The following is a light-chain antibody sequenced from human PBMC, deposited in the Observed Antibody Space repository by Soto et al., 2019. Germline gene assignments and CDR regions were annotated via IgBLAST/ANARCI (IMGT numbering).Light chain of an antibody. CDR3: HQYNSYPLS. CDR2: DAS. J-gene: IGKJ4*01. V-gene: IGKV1-5*01. Sequence: DIQMTQSPSTLSTSVGDRVTITCRASQNINTWLAWYQQKPGEAPKLLIYDASSLEGGVPSRFSGSGSGTEFTLTISSLQPDDFATYYCHQYNSYPLSFGGGTKVDIK. CDR1: QNINTW.